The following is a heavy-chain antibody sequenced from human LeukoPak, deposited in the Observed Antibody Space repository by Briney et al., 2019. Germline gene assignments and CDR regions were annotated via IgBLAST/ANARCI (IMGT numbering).Heavy chain of an antibody. CDR1: GYTFIDHY. CDR3: LTMIVTMTNS. Sequence: ASVKVSCKASGYTFIDHYVHWARQAPGQGVEWMGWFYPINGDTNYAQTFQGRVTMTRDTSISTAYMELSRLRSGDTAIYYCLTMIVTMTNSWGQGTLVTVSS. D-gene: IGHD3-22*01. J-gene: IGHJ4*02. CDR2: FYPINGDT. V-gene: IGHV1-2*02.